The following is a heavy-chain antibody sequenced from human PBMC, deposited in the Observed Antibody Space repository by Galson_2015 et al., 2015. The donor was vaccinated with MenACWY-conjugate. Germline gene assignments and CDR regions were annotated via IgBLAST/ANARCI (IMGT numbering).Heavy chain of an antibody. CDR1: GFTFSSYE. J-gene: IGHJ6*03. CDR2: ISASGTTI. Sequence: SLRLSCAASGFTFSSYEMNWVRQAPGKGLEWVSYISASGTTIYYADSVKGRFTISRDNAKNSLSLQMNNLSAEDTALYYCASRQANEYYYYMDVWGKGTTVTVSS. V-gene: IGHV3-48*03. CDR3: ASRQANEYYYYMDV.